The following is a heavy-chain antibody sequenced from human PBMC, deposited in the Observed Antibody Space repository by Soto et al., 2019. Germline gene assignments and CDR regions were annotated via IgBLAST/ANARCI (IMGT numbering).Heavy chain of an antibody. CDR3: VRDRRIYYSDPHDEFVASDYEV. J-gene: IGHJ3*01. V-gene: IGHV1-69*01. D-gene: IGHD3-22*01. CDR2: FIPIFRTL. CDR1: GGIFGSHG. Sequence: QVQLIQSEAEVKKPGSSVRVSCTASGGIFGSHGFSWVRQAPGQRLEWVGGFIPIFRTLTYTEKFQARVRIAADESTNTVYLDLCSLTSEDTAVYYCVRDRRIYYSDPHDEFVASDYEVWGQGTMVSVSS.